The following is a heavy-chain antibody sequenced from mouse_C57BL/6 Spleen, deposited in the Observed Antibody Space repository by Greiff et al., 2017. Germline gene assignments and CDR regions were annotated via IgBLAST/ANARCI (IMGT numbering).Heavy chain of an antibody. Sequence: VQLQQSGPELVKPGASVKISCKASGYAFSSSWINWVKQRPGKGLEWIGRIYPGDGDTNYNGKFKGKATLTADKSSSTAYMQLSSLTSEDSAVYFCARSGGYDLFLGYAMDYWGQGTSGTVSS. CDR3: ARSGGYDLFLGYAMDY. V-gene: IGHV1-82*01. D-gene: IGHD2-2*01. CDR1: GYAFSSSW. J-gene: IGHJ4*01. CDR2: IYPGDGDT.